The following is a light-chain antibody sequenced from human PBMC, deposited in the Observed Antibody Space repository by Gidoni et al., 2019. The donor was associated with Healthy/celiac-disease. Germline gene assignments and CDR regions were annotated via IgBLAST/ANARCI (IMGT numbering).Light chain of an antibody. Sequence: SSELTQYPAVSVALGQTVRITCQGDSLRSYYASWYQQKPGQAPVLVIYGKNNRPSGIPDRLSGSSSGNTASLTITGAKAEDEADYYCNSRDSSGNVVFGGGTKLTVL. CDR2: GKN. V-gene: IGLV3-19*01. J-gene: IGLJ2*01. CDR1: SLRSYY. CDR3: NSRDSSGNVV.